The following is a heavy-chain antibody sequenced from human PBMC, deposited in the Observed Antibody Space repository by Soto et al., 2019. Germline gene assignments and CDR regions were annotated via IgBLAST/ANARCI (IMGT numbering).Heavy chain of an antibody. V-gene: IGHV4-30-4*01. Sequence: QVQLQESGPGLVEPSQTLSLTCTVSGDSISSGYFWSWIRQSPGKGLEWIGQTYNSGTTYNNPSLRSRGTITIDTSRNQFSLRLTPVTAADTAEYYCASGPSADKMDYWGQGTLVTVSS. CDR2: TYNSGTT. J-gene: IGHJ4*02. CDR1: GDSISSGYF. D-gene: IGHD3-3*01. CDR3: ASGPSADKMDY.